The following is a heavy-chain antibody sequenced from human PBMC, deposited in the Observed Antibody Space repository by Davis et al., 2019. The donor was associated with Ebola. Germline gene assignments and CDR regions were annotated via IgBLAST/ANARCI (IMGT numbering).Heavy chain of an antibody. CDR2: IYYSGST. V-gene: IGHV4-59*01. Sequence: PSETLSLTCTVSGGSISSYYWSWIRQPPGKGLEWIGYIYYSGSTNYNPSLKSRVTISVDTSKNQFSLKLSSVTAADTAVYYCARDVKITDPSDRGNYYYYGMDVWGQGTTVTVSS. J-gene: IGHJ6*02. CDR1: GGSISSYY. D-gene: IGHD3-16*01. CDR3: ARDVKITDPSDRGNYYYYGMDV.